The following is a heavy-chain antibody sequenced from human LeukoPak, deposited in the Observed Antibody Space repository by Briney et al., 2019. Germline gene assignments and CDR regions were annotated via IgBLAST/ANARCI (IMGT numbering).Heavy chain of an antibody. CDR2: ISGSGGST. Sequence: GGSLGLSCAASGFTFSSYAMSWVRQAPGKGLECVSAISGSGGSTYYADSVKGRFTISRDNSKNTLYLQMNSLRAEDTAVYYCAKEGSFYYDSSGSLGYWGQGTLVTVSS. D-gene: IGHD3-22*01. V-gene: IGHV3-23*01. CDR1: GFTFSSYA. CDR3: AKEGSFYYDSSGSLGY. J-gene: IGHJ4*02.